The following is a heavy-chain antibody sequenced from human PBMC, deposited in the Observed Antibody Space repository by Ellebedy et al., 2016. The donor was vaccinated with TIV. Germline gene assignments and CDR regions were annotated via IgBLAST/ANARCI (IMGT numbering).Heavy chain of an antibody. Sequence: ASVKVSXKAYTDRFSNYALSWVRQAPGQGLEWMGGIDPIFGSANYAQNFQGRVTITADDSATTSTVYMELSSLKSEDTAMYYCARRDGYPTYWYFDLWGPGTLVTGSS. CDR2: IDPIFGSA. CDR1: TDRFSNYA. CDR3: ARRDGYPTYWYFDL. V-gene: IGHV1-69*13. D-gene: IGHD5-24*01. J-gene: IGHJ2*01.